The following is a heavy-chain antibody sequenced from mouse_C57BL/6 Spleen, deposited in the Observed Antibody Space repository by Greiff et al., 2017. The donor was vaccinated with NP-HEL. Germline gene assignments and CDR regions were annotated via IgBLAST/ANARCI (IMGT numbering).Heavy chain of an antibody. CDR2: INPSSGYT. Sequence: QVQLKESGAELAKPGASVKLSCKASGYTFTSYWMHWVKQRPGQGLEWIGYINPSSGYTKYNQKFKDKATLTADKSSSTAYMQLSSLTYEDSAVYYCARTHYGSSAWFAYWGQGTLVTVSA. J-gene: IGHJ3*01. V-gene: IGHV1-7*01. CDR3: ARTHYGSSAWFAY. D-gene: IGHD1-1*01. CDR1: GYTFTSYW.